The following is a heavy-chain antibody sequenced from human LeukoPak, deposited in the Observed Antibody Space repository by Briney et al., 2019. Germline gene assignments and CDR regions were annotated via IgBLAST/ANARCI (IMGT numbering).Heavy chain of an antibody. CDR3: ARSLGYCSSTSCYYYYGMDV. V-gene: IGHV4-59*01. J-gene: IGHJ6*02. D-gene: IGHD2-2*03. Sequence: SETLSLTCTVSGGSISRYYWSWIRQPPGKGLEWIGYIYYSGSTNYNPSLKSRVTISVDTSKNQFSLKLSSVTAADTAVYYCARSLGYCSSTSCYYYYGMDVWGQGTTVTVSS. CDR1: GGSISRYY. CDR2: IYYSGST.